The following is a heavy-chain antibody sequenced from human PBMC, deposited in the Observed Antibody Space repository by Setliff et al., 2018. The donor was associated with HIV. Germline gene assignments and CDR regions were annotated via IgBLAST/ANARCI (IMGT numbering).Heavy chain of an antibody. J-gene: IGHJ4*02. CDR1: GGSINSYY. Sequence: PSETLSLTCTVSGGSINSYYWSWIRQPAGKGLEWIGRIYSSGSTNYNPSLKSRVTMSVDTSKNQISLKLSSVTAADTAVYYCARVYGSGSPFDYWGQGTLVTVSS. CDR2: IYSSGST. D-gene: IGHD3-10*01. V-gene: IGHV4-4*07. CDR3: ARVYGSGSPFDY.